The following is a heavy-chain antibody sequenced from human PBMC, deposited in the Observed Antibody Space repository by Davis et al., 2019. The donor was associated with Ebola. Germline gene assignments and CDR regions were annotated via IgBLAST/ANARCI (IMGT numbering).Heavy chain of an antibody. CDR2: IIPIFGTP. Sequence: SVKVSCKTSGGTFTTYAINWVRQAPGQGLEWMGGIIPIFGTPNYALKFHGRVTITADESTSIAYMELSGLRSDDTAVYYCARGTYDSSPPDSNWFDPWGQGTLVTVSS. D-gene: IGHD3-22*01. CDR3: ARGTYDSSPPDSNWFDP. J-gene: IGHJ5*02. CDR1: GGTFTTYA. V-gene: IGHV1-69*13.